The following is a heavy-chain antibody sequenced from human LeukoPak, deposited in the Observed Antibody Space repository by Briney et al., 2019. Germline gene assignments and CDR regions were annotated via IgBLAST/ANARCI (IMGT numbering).Heavy chain of an antibody. Sequence: PGGSLRLSCAASGFTFSSYGMSWVRQAPGKGLEWVSAISGSGGSTYYADSVKGRFTISRDNSKNTLYLQMNSLRAEDTAVYYCARYSGYDVRYYYYYMDVWGKGTTVTISS. V-gene: IGHV3-23*01. CDR1: GFTFSSYG. D-gene: IGHD5-12*01. CDR3: ARYSGYDVRYYYYYMDV. CDR2: ISGSGGST. J-gene: IGHJ6*03.